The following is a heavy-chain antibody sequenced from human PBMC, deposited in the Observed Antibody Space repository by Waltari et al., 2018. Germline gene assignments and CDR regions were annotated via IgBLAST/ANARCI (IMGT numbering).Heavy chain of an antibody. V-gene: IGHV3-23*01. D-gene: IGHD2-8*01. Sequence: EVQLLESGGGLVQPGGSLRLSCAASGFTFSSYAMSWVRQAPGKGLGWVSAISGSGGSTYYADSVKGRFTISRDNSKNTLYLQMNSLRAEDTAVYYCASRVMVYAARRPDYWGQVTLVTVSS. CDR3: ASRVMVYAARRPDY. CDR1: GFTFSSYA. J-gene: IGHJ4*02. CDR2: ISGSGGST.